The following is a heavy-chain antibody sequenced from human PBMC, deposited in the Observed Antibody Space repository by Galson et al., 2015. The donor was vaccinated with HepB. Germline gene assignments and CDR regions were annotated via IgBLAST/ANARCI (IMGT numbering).Heavy chain of an antibody. J-gene: IGHJ3*01. CDR3: AKYGKAPVLGMFIIAGSSGAFDA. Sequence: SLRLSCAVSEFTFSSYAMSWVRQAPGKGLEWLSSISASGGSIYYADSVKGRFTVSRDNAKNTLYLHMNTLRAEDTALYSCAKYGKAPVLGMFIIAGSSGAFDAWGQGTMVTVSS. CDR2: ISASGGSI. D-gene: IGHD3-10*02. CDR1: EFTFSSYA. V-gene: IGHV3-23*01.